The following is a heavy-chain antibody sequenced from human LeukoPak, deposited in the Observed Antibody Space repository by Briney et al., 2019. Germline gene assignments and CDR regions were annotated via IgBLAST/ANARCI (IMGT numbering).Heavy chain of an antibody. D-gene: IGHD3-10*01. Sequence: ASVKVSCKASGYTFTSYGISWVRQAPGQGLVWMGWISAYNGNTNYAQKLQGRVTMTTDTSTSTAYMELRSLRSDDTAVYYCARDRRILWFGELFPNYWGQGTLVTVSS. CDR3: ARDRRILWFGELFPNY. V-gene: IGHV1-18*01. CDR1: GYTFTSYG. CDR2: ISAYNGNT. J-gene: IGHJ4*02.